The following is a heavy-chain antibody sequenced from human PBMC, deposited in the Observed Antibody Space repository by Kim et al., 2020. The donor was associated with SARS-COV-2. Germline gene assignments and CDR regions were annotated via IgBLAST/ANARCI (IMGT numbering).Heavy chain of an antibody. V-gene: IGHV7-4-1*02. CDR1: GYTFTHYA. Sequence: ASVKVSCKASGYTFTHYAMNWVRQAPGQGLEWMGWINTNNGNPTYAQGFTGRFVFSLDTSVSTAYLHISSLKGEDTAVYYCARYPASGDTSGYYFDYWGQGTLVTVSS. CDR3: ARYPASGDTSGYYFDY. D-gene: IGHD3-22*01. J-gene: IGHJ4*02. CDR2: INTNNGNP.